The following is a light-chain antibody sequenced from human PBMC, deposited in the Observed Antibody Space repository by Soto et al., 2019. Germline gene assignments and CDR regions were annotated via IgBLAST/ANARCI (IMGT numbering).Light chain of an antibody. CDR3: QQYNPYSRT. J-gene: IGKJ1*01. V-gene: IGKV1-5*01. Sequence: DIQMTQSPSTLSASVGDRVSMTCRASQSISSWLAWYQQKPGKAPKLLIYDASSLESGVPSRFSGSGSGTDFTLTISSLQPDDFAMYYCQQYNPYSRTFGQGTKVDIK. CDR1: QSISSW. CDR2: DAS.